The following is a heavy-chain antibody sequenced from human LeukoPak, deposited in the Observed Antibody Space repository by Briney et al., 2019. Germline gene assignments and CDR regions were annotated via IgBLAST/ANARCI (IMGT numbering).Heavy chain of an antibody. V-gene: IGHV3-23*01. CDR3: AKGKSSSVWNYFDY. D-gene: IGHD6-19*01. CDR2: ISGTGQST. CDR1: GFAFSTYA. Sequence: LTGGSLRLSCAAPGFAFSTYAVNWVRQAPGKGLEWVSGISGTGQSTHYADSVRGRFTISRDNSENTVSLQMNSLRGEDTALYYCAKGKSSSVWNYFDYWGQGTLVTVSS. J-gene: IGHJ4*02.